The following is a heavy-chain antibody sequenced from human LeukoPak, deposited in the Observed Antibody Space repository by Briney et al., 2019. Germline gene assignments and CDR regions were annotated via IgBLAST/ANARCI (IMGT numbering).Heavy chain of an antibody. CDR3: AREIGPRQLHLWGSAFDY. J-gene: IGHJ4*02. CDR1: GYTFINCY. Sequence: ASAKVSCKASGYTFINCYMHWVRQAPGQGLEWMGIINPSGGTTSYAQNFQGRVTMTRDTSTSTVYMELSSLRSEDTAVYYCAREIGPRQLHLWGSAFDYWGQGTLVTVSS. D-gene: IGHD5-18*01. CDR2: INPSGGTT. V-gene: IGHV1-46*01.